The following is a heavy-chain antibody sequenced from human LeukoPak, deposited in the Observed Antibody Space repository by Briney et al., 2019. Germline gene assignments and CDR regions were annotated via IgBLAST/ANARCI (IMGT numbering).Heavy chain of an antibody. D-gene: IGHD3-10*01. V-gene: IGHV1-2*02. J-gene: IGHJ6*03. CDR2: INPNSGGT. CDR1: GYTFTGYY. Sequence: ASVKVSCKASGYTFTGYYMHWVRQAPGQGLEWMGWINPNSGGTNYAQKFQGRVTMTRDTSISTAYMELSRLRSDDTAVYYCARVVYYYGSGSYSAGDYYYYYYMDVWGKGTTVTISS. CDR3: ARVVYYYGSGSYSAGDYYYYYYMDV.